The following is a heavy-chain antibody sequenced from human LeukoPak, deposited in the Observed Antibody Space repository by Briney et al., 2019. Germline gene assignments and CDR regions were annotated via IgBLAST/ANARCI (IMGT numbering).Heavy chain of an antibody. Sequence: GGSLRLSCAASGFTFSSYSMSWVRPAPGKGREWVSYISSSSSTIYYADSVKGRFTISRENAENSLYLQMNSLRAGDTAVYYCTRDRCSGGRCYSDYWGQGTLVTVSS. CDR1: GFTFSSYS. CDR3: TRDRCSGGRCYSDY. D-gene: IGHD2-15*01. CDR2: ISSSSSTI. V-gene: IGHV3-48*01. J-gene: IGHJ4*02.